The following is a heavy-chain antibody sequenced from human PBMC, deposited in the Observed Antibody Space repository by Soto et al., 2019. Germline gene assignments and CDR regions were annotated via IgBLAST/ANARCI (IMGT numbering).Heavy chain of an antibody. CDR1: GYTFTSYY. CDR3: ARDLRPSQTPRAFDI. J-gene: IGHJ3*02. Sequence: GASVKVSCKASGYTFTSYYMHWVRQAPGQGLEWMGIINPSGGSTSYAQKFQGRVTMTRDTSTSTVYMELSSPRSEDTAVYYCARDLRPSQTPRAFDIWGQGTMVTVSS. V-gene: IGHV1-46*01. CDR2: INPSGGST.